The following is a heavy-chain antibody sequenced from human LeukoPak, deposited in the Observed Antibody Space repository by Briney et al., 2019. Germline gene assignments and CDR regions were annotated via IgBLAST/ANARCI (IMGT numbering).Heavy chain of an antibody. V-gene: IGHV4-34*01. Sequence: SETLSLTXAVYVGSFSAYHWSWIRQPPGKGLEWIGEINHSGNTNSNPSLKSRVTISVDTSKNQFSLKVTSVTAADTAVYYCARGQGSYRFFDYWGQGTLVAVSS. CDR3: ARGQGSYRFFDY. CDR2: INHSGNT. CDR1: VGSFSAYH. J-gene: IGHJ4*02. D-gene: IGHD1-26*01.